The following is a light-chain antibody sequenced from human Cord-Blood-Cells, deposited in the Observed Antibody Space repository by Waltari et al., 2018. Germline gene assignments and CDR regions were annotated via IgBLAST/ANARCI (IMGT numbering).Light chain of an antibody. V-gene: IGLV1-40*01. Sequence: QSVLTQPPSVSGAPGQRVTISCPGSSSNIGAGYAVNWYQQLPGTAPKLLSYGNSNRPSGVPDRFSGSKSGTSASLAITGLQAEDEAEYYCQSYDSSLSGWVFGGGTKLTVL. J-gene: IGLJ3*02. CDR2: GNS. CDR3: QSYDSSLSGWV. CDR1: SSNIGAGYA.